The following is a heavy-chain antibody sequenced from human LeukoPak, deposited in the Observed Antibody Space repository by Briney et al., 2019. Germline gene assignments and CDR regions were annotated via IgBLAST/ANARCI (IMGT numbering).Heavy chain of an antibody. CDR2: IWYDGSNK. CDR3: ARAEGGELDY. CDR1: GFAFSSYG. Sequence: PGRSLRLSCAASGFAFSSYGMHWVRQAPGKGLEWVAVIWYDGSNKYYADSVKGRFTISRDNSKNTLYLQMNSLRAEDTAVYYCARAEGGELDYWGQGTLVTVSS. D-gene: IGHD3-16*01. J-gene: IGHJ4*02. V-gene: IGHV3-33*01.